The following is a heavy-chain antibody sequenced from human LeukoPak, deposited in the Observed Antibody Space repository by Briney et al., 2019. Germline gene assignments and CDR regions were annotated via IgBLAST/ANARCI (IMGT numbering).Heavy chain of an antibody. J-gene: IGHJ3*02. CDR3: ARLTGYRIESAFDI. CDR1: GGSISSYY. Sequence: SETLSLTCTVSGGSISSYYWSWIRQPPGKGLEWIGYIYYSGSTNYNPSLKSQVTISVDTSKNQFSLKLSSVTAADTAVYYCARLTGYRIESAFDIWGQGTMVTVSS. CDR2: IYYSGST. D-gene: IGHD3-9*01. V-gene: IGHV4-59*01.